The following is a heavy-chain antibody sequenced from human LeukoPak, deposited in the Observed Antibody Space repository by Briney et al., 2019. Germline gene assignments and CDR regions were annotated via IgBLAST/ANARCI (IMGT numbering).Heavy chain of an antibody. D-gene: IGHD4-17*01. CDR1: GFTFDDYA. CDR2: ISGDGGST. V-gene: IGHV3-43*02. CDR3: TKHADYDDYVGWFDP. Sequence: GGSLRLSCAASGFTFDDYAMHWVRQAPGKGLEWVSLISGDGGSTYYADSVKGRFTISRDNSKNSLYLQMNSLRTEDTALYYCTKHADYDDYVGWFDPWGQGTLVTVSS. J-gene: IGHJ5*02.